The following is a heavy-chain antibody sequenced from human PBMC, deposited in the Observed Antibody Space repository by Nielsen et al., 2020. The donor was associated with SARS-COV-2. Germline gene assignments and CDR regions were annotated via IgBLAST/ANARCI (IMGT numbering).Heavy chain of an antibody. CDR2: INPSGGST. J-gene: IGHJ6*02. Sequence: ASVKVSCKASGYTFTSYYMHWVRQAPGQGLEWMGIINPSGGSTSYAQKFQGRVTMTRDTSTSTVYMELSSLRSEDTAVYYCATGHGSGSDYYYGMDVWGQGTTVTVPS. D-gene: IGHD3-10*01. V-gene: IGHV1-46*01. CDR3: ATGHGSGSDYYYGMDV. CDR1: GYTFTSYY.